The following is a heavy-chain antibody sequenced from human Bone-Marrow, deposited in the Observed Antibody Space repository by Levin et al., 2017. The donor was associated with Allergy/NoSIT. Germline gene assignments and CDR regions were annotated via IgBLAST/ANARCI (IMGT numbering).Heavy chain of an antibody. V-gene: IGHV3-23*01. CDR2: VSGSGDQT. J-gene: IGHJ4*02. D-gene: IGHD3-10*01. CDR3: AKGGVAAPPFY. CDR1: KFIFKNYA. Sequence: GGSLRLSCAASKFIFKNYAMAWLRQAPGQGLEWVSAVSGSGDQTYHADSVRGRFTISRDNSKDTLFLQMNNLRAEDTAVYFCAKGGVAAPPFYWGEGTLVTVSS.